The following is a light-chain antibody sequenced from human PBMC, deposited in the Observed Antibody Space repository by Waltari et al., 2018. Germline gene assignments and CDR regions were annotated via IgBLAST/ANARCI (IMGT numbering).Light chain of an antibody. CDR2: LAS. Sequence: DIVMTQSPDSLAVSLGEGATVNCETSPSVLYSFNNENYLAWYQQKPGQPPKLLISLASIRDSGVPDRFSGSGSGTSFTLTINSLQAEDVATYYCQQYYSSPPTFGQGTKLEIK. CDR3: QQYYSSPPT. J-gene: IGKJ2*01. V-gene: IGKV4-1*01. CDR1: PSVLYSFNNENY.